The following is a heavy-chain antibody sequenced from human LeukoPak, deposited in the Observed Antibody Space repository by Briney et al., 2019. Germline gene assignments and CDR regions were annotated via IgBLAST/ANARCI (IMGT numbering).Heavy chain of an antibody. Sequence: GASVWDSCKTSGYTFTDYNMHWVPHAPGQGLEWMGIINPSGGSTSYAQKFQGRVTMTRDTSTSTVYMELSSLRSEDTAVYYCARRGSSSSRNYYGMDVWGQGTTVTVSS. CDR3: ARRGSSSSRNYYGMDV. CDR1: GYTFTDYN. J-gene: IGHJ6*02. D-gene: IGHD6-6*01. CDR2: INPSGGST. V-gene: IGHV1-46*01.